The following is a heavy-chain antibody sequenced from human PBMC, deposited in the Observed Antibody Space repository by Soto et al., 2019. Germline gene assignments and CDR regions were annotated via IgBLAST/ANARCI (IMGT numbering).Heavy chain of an antibody. V-gene: IGHV4-30-2*01. D-gene: IGHD2-2*01. J-gene: IGHJ4*02. Sequence: QLQLPESGSGLVKPTQTLSLTCAGSGGSISSGGYSWSWFRQPPGKVLEWIGDSYHSGSTYYNPSLKSRVTISVDRSTNQFSLLLSSVTAADTAVYYCASVPDYWGQATQLAVSS. CDR1: GGSISSGGYS. CDR3: ASVPDY. CDR2: SYHSGST.